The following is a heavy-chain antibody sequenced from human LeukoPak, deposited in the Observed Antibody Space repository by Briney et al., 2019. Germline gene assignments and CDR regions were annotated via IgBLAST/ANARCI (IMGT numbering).Heavy chain of an antibody. CDR3: AKLLTGGYNSGQNDY. CDR1: GFTFSSYG. D-gene: IGHD5-18*01. CDR2: IRYDGSNK. Sequence: PGGSLRLSCAASGFTFSSYGMHWVRQAPGKGLEWVVFIRYDGSNKYYADSVKGRFTISRDNSKNTLYLQMNSLRAEDTAVYYCAKLLTGGYNSGQNDYWGQGILVTVSS. V-gene: IGHV3-30*02. J-gene: IGHJ4*02.